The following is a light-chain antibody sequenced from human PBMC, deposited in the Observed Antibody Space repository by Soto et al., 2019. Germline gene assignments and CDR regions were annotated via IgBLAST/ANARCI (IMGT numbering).Light chain of an antibody. Sequence: QSVLTQPRSVSGSPGQSVTISCNESSSDVGDYKYVSWYQQHAGKAPKLMIYDVSRRPSGVPDRFSGSKSGNTASLTISGFQAEDEPDYYCCSYADNWVFGGGTKLTVL. J-gene: IGLJ3*02. CDR2: DVS. V-gene: IGLV2-11*01. CDR3: CSYADNWV. CDR1: SSDVGDYKY.